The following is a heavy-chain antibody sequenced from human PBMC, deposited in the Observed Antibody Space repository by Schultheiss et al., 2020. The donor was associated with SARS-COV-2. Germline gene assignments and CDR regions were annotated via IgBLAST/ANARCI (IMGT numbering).Heavy chain of an antibody. CDR2: INHSGST. CDR3: ARVRTGAFDY. CDR1: GFTVSSNY. Sequence: ESLKISCAASGFTVSSNYMSWVRQAPGKGLEWIGEINHSGSTNYNPSLKSRVTISVDTSKNQFSLKLSSVTAADTAVYYCARVRTGAFDYWGQGTLVTVSS. J-gene: IGHJ4*02. V-gene: IGHV4-34*01. D-gene: IGHD3/OR15-3a*01.